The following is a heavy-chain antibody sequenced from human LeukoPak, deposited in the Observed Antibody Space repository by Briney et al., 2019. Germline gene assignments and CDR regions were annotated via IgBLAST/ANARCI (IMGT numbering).Heavy chain of an antibody. V-gene: IGHV4-59*08. D-gene: IGHD3-22*01. J-gene: IGHJ4*02. Sequence: KPSETLSLTCTVSGGSISSYYWSWIRQPPGKGLEWIGCIYYSGSTNYNPSLKSRVTISVDTSKNQFSLKLSSVTAADTAVYYCARHVNSGYLDYWGQGTLVTVSS. CDR2: IYYSGST. CDR1: GGSISSYY. CDR3: ARHVNSGYLDY.